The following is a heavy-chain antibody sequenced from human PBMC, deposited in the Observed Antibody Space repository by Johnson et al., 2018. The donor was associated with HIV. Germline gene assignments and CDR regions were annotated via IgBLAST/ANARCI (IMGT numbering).Heavy chain of an antibody. CDR2: IWYDGTNK. CDR3: ARDVGECYNRWGAIDF. V-gene: IGHV3-33*08. CDR1: GFTFNNYG. J-gene: IGHJ3*01. Sequence: QVQLVESGGGLVQPGGSLRLSCAASGFTFNNYGMHWVRQAPGKGLEWVAIIWYDGTNKFYTDSVKGRFTISRDNSKKTVYLQMSSLRAEDAAVYYCARDVGECYNRWGAIDFWGQGTLVTVSS. D-gene: IGHD3-10*01.